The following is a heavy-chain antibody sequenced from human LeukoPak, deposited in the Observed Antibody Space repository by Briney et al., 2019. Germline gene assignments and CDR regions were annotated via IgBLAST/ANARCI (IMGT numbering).Heavy chain of an antibody. CDR2: ISSSSSYI. J-gene: IGHJ4*02. CDR3: ARGVDDYGGNVISRTFDY. D-gene: IGHD4-23*01. Sequence: GGSLRLSCAASGFTFSSYSMNWVRQAPGKGLEWVSSISSSSSYIYYADSVKGRFTISRDNAKNSLYLQMNSLRAEDTAVYYCARGVDDYGGNVISRTFDYWGQGTLVTVSS. V-gene: IGHV3-21*01. CDR1: GFTFSSYS.